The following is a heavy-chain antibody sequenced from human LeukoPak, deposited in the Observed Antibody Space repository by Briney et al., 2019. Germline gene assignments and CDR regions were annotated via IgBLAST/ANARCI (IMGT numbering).Heavy chain of an antibody. Sequence: SQTLSPTCAISGDSVSSNSAAWHWIRQSPSRGLEWLGTTYYRSKWYNDYAVSVKSRITINSDTSKNQFSLHLNSVTPEDTAVYYCAREFTSADYFDYWGQGTLVTVSS. J-gene: IGHJ4*02. CDR1: GDSVSSNSAA. CDR3: AREFTSADYFDY. CDR2: TYYRSKWYN. V-gene: IGHV6-1*01.